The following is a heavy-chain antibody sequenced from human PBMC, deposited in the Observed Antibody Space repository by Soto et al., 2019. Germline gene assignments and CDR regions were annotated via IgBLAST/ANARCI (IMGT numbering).Heavy chain of an antibody. CDR2: IIPIFGTA. CDR1: GGTFSSYA. CDR3: AHRPDDSGYFDY. J-gene: IGHJ4*02. V-gene: IGHV1-69*05. Sequence: ASVKVSCKASGGTFSSYAISWVRQAPGQGLEWMGGIIPIFGTANYAQKFQGRVTITRDTSASTAYMELSSLRSEDTAIYYCAHRPDDSGYFDYWGQGALVTVSS. D-gene: IGHD3-22*01.